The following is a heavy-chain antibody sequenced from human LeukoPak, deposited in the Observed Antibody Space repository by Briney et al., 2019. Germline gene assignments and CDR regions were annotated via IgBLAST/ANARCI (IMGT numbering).Heavy chain of an antibody. V-gene: IGHV1-18*01. Sequence: GASVKVSCKPSGYTFHTYGVSWVRQAPGQGLEWMGSISAHSGNTNYAQKFQGRVTMTTDTSTSTTYLDLRGLRSDDTAVYYCARVGLPAFDYWGQGTLVTVSS. CDR2: ISAHSGNT. J-gene: IGHJ4*02. CDR3: ARVGLPAFDY. CDR1: GYTFHTYG.